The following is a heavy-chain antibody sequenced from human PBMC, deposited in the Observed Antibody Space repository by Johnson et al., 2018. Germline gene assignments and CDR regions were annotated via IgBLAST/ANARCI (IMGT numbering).Heavy chain of an antibody. D-gene: IGHD5-24*01. CDR1: GFSFSSYA. CDR2: ISSDGSTH. J-gene: IGHJ4*02. CDR3: AKGRGDGYTHPPFDN. V-gene: IGHV3-30*18. Sequence: QVQLVESGGGVVQPGKSLRLSCAGTGFSFSSYAMHWVRQAPGKGLAWVAGISSDGSTHYYADSVKGRFTISRDNSKKTLYLQTNTLTTEDTAAYYCAKGRGDGYTHPPFDNWGQGTLVIVSS.